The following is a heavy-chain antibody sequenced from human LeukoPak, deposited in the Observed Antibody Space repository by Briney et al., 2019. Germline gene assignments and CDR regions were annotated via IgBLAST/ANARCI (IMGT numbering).Heavy chain of an antibody. Sequence: PSETLSLTCTVSGGSISSYYWSWVRQPPGKGLEWIGYIYYSGSTNYNPSLKSRVTISVDTSKNQFSLKLSSVTAADTAVYYCARGGVATWALEDYGGMDVWGQGTTVTVSS. CDR1: GGSISSYY. D-gene: IGHD5-12*01. J-gene: IGHJ6*02. CDR3: ARGGVATWALEDYGGMDV. CDR2: IYYSGST. V-gene: IGHV4-59*01.